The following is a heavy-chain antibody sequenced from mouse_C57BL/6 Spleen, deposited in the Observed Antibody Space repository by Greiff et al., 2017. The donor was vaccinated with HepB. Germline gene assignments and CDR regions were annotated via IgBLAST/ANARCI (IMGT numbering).Heavy chain of an antibody. CDR3: ARGDYYGSSPYAMDY. V-gene: IGHV5-6*02. J-gene: IGHJ4*01. CDR1: GFTFSSYG. D-gene: IGHD1-1*01. Sequence: DVKLVESGGDLVKPGGSLKLSCAASGFTFSSYGMSWVRQTPDKRLEWVATISSGGSYTYYPDSVKGRFTISRDNAKNTLYLQMSSLTSEDTAMYYCARGDYYGSSPYAMDYWGQGTSVTVSS. CDR2: ISSGGSYT.